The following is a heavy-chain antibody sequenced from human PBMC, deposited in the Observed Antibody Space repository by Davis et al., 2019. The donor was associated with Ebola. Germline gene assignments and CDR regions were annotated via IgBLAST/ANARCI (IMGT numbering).Heavy chain of an antibody. V-gene: IGHV4-39*02. Sequence: WVRQAPGKGLEWLGSIYYTGSTAYNPSLKSRVTISVDMSKNQFSVKLGSLTAADTAVYYCSRVIVGAPIDYWGQGSLVTVSS. CDR2: IYYTGST. CDR3: SRVIVGAPIDY. D-gene: IGHD1-26*01. J-gene: IGHJ4*02.